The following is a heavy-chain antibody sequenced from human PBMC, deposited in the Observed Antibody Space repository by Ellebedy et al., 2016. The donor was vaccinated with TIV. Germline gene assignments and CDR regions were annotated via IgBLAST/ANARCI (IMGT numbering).Heavy chain of an antibody. CDR3: ARPRGITIFERILYFDL. V-gene: IGHV3-30*03. Sequence: GESLKISCAASGFTFNSYGMHWVRQAPGKGLEWVAVISYVGNNEDYADSVKGRFTTYRDNSQNTLFLQMDSLRVEDTVVYYCARPRGITIFERILYFDLWGRGTLVTVSS. CDR1: GFTFNSYG. D-gene: IGHD3-3*01. J-gene: IGHJ2*01. CDR2: ISYVGNNE.